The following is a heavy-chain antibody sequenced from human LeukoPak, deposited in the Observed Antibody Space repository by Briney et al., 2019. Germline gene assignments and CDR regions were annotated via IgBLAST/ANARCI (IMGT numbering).Heavy chain of an antibody. CDR3: AKDIFTGIAVAGIFDH. CDR1: GLTFDDYA. J-gene: IGHJ4*02. Sequence: GGSLRLSCAASGLTFDDYAMHWVRPAPGKSLEWVSGISWNRGSIGYADSVKGRFTIYRDNAKSSLYLQMNSLRAEDTALYYCAKDIFTGIAVAGIFDHWGQGALVTVSS. D-gene: IGHD6-19*01. V-gene: IGHV3-9*01. CDR2: ISWNRGSI.